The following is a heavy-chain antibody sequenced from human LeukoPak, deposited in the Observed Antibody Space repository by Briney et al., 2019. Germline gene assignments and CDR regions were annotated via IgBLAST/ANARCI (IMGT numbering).Heavy chain of an antibody. Sequence: PGGSLRLSCAASGFTFSRYWMHWVRQAPGKGLVCLSRINSDGSSTNYADSVTGRFTISRDNAKNTLYLRMDSLRVEDTAVYDCASSSGCFNWFDPWGQGTLVTVSS. D-gene: IGHD3-22*01. J-gene: IGHJ5*02. V-gene: IGHV3-74*01. CDR1: GFTFSRYW. CDR3: ASSSGCFNWFDP. CDR2: INSDGSST.